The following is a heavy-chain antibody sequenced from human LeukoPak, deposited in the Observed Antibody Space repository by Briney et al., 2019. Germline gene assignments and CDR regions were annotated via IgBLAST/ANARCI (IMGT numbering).Heavy chain of an antibody. V-gene: IGHV1-18*01. CDR3: ARATRGNYYDSSGKGWYFDY. J-gene: IGHJ4*02. CDR1: GYTFTSYG. D-gene: IGHD3-22*01. Sequence: ASVKVSCKASGYTFTSYGISWVRQAPGQGLEWMGWISAYNGNTNYAQKLQGRVTMTTDTSTSTAYMELRSLRSDDTAVYYCARATRGNYYDSSGKGWYFDYWGQGTLVTVSS. CDR2: ISAYNGNT.